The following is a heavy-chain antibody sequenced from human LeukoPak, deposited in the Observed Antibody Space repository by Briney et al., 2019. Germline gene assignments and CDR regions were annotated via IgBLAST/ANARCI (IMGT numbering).Heavy chain of an antibody. CDR3: AKVAYSRMAVAGQRILDY. CDR1: VFTFSSYA. Sequence: PGGPLRLPCVASVFTFSSYAMSWLRDAPGKGLECVSGTSGTGASTYYADSVKGRFTISRDNSENTLYLQMNSLRAEDTAVYYCAKVAYSRMAVAGQRILDYWGQGTLVTVSS. J-gene: IGHJ4*02. V-gene: IGHV3-23*01. D-gene: IGHD6-19*01. CDR2: TSGTGAST.